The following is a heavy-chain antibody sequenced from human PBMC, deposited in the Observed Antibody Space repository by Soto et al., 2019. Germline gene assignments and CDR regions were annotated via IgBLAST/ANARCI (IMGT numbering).Heavy chain of an antibody. CDR1: GGTFSSYA. J-gene: IGHJ4*02. CDR2: IIPIFGTA. CDR3: ARDGKVDGYNQAYYFDY. D-gene: IGHD5-12*01. V-gene: IGHV1-69*01. Sequence: QVQLVQSGAEVKKPGSSVKVSCKASGGTFSSYAISWVRQAPGQGLEWMGGIIPIFGTANYAQKFQGRVTITADEYTSKAYMELISLRSEDTAVYYCARDGKVDGYNQAYYFDYWGQGTLVTVSS.